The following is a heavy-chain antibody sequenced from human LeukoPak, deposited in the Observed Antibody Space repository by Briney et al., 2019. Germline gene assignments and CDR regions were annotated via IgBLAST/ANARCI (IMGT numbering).Heavy chain of an antibody. CDR3: AKDHGLGLPQPKYYFDY. Sequence: GGPLRLSCAASGFTFSSYAMSWVRPAPGKGLEWVSAISGSGGRTYYADSVKGRFTISRDNSKNTLYLQMNSLRAEDTAVYYCAKDHGLGLPQPKYYFDYWGQGTLVTVSS. J-gene: IGHJ4*02. CDR2: ISGSGGRT. V-gene: IGHV3-23*01. CDR1: GFTFSSYA. D-gene: IGHD1-7*01.